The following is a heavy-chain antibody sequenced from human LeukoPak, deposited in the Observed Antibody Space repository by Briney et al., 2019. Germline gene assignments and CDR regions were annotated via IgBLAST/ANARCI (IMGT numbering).Heavy chain of an antibody. J-gene: IGHJ4*01. CDR2: IYYSGST. CDR3: ARYYYDSSGYCFDD. Sequence: SETLSLTCTVSGGSISSSSYYWGWIRQPPGKGLEWIGSIYYSGSTYYNPSLKSRVTISVDTSKNQFSLKLSSVTAADTAVYYCARYYYDSSGYCFDDWGPRTLVTVSS. V-gene: IGHV4-39*01. D-gene: IGHD3-22*01. CDR1: GGSISSSSYY.